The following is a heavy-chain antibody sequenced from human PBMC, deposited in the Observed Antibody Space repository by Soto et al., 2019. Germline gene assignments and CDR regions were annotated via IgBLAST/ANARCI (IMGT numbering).Heavy chain of an antibody. CDR1: GFTFSSYG. D-gene: IGHD5-12*01. V-gene: IGHV3-30*18. J-gene: IGHJ6*02. CDR3: AKGGLEMATTTYYYYGMDV. CDR2: ISYDGSNK. Sequence: GESLKISCAASGFTFSSYGMHWVRQAPGKGLEWVAVISYDGSNKYYADSVKGRFTISRDNSKNTLYLQMNSLRAEDTAVYYCAKGGLEMATTTYYYYGMDVWGQGTTVTVSS.